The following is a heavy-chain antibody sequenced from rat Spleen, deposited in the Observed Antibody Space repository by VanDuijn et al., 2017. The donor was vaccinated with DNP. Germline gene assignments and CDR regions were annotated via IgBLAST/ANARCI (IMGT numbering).Heavy chain of an antibody. Sequence: EVQLVESGGGLVQPGRSLKLSCAASGFTFSDFYMAWVRQAPKKGLEWVASISYDDSSTYYGDSVKGRFTISRDNAKSTLYLQMNSLRSEDMATYYCARHVLPLRVWDYWGQGVMVTVSS. V-gene: IGHV5-22*01. J-gene: IGHJ2*01. D-gene: IGHD1-4*01. CDR1: GFTFSDFY. CDR3: ARHVLPLRVWDY. CDR2: ISYDDSST.